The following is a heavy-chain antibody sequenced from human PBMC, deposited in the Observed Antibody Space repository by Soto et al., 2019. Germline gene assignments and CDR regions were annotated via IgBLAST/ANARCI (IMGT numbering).Heavy chain of an antibody. J-gene: IGHJ4*02. CDR2: IRETGNT. Sequence: EVQILQSGGGLEQPGGSLRLSCAASGFTFSNYAMRWIRQAPGKGLEWVSTIRETGNTYYADSVRGRFATSRDNSENTLYLQMSSLRAEDTAVYYCAKQKMGVIRALDYWGQGTLVTVSS. D-gene: IGHD1-26*01. CDR3: AKQKMGVIRALDY. V-gene: IGHV3-23*01. CDR1: GFTFSNYA.